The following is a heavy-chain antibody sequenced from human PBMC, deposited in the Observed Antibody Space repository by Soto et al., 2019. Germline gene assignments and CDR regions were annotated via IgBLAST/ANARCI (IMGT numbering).Heavy chain of an antibody. CDR3: ARGGASLTTPFDY. D-gene: IGHD1-1*01. J-gene: IGHJ4*02. V-gene: IGHV3-11*01. CDR2: ISSSGSTI. Sequence: QVQLVESGGGLVKPGGSLRLSCAASGFAFSDPYMSWIRQAPGKGLEWISYISSSGSTIYYADSVKGRFTISRDNAKKSLYLQMDSLPADDTAVYYCARGGASLTTPFDYWGQGTQVTVSS. CDR1: GFAFSDPY.